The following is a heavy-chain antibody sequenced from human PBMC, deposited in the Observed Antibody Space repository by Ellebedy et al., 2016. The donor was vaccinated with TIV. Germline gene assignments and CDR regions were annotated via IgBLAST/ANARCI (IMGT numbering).Heavy chain of an antibody. CDR1: GFTFSSYA. CDR3: ARGKSGTYIHHAFDS. Sequence: GESLKISCAASGFTFSSYAMSWVRQAPGKGLEWVSTISNTGSRTYYADSVKGRFTISRDNFKNTLYLQMNSLRADDTAIYYCARGKSGTYIHHAFDSWGQGTLVTVSS. J-gene: IGHJ4*02. D-gene: IGHD1-14*01. CDR2: ISNTGSRT. V-gene: IGHV3-23*01.